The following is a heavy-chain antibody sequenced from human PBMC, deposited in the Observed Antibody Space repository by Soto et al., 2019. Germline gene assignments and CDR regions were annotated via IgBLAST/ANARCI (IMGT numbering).Heavy chain of an antibody. CDR3: ARDRSPYTYYYDSSGYRGYAFDI. D-gene: IGHD3-22*01. Sequence: VSLRLSCAASGFTFSSYSMNWVHQAPGKGLEWVSSISSSSSYIYYADSVKGRFTISRDNAKNSLYLQMNSLRAEDTAVYYCARDRSPYTYYYDSSGYRGYAFDIWGQGTMVTVSS. CDR1: GFTFSSYS. J-gene: IGHJ3*02. V-gene: IGHV3-21*01. CDR2: ISSSSSYI.